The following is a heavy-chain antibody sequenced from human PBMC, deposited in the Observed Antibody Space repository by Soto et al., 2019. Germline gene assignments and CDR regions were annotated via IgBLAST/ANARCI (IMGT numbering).Heavy chain of an antibody. Sequence: QVQLQQWGAGLLKPSETLSLNCAVNGGSLSGFHLSWIRQPPGKGLEWIGEIKDGGYTNYSPSLKSRATISSDRSNNQCSLRLNSVTAADTGVYYCARGQEGVVATHWDQGALVTVSS. CDR3: ARGQEGVVATH. D-gene: IGHD5-12*01. V-gene: IGHV4-34*01. J-gene: IGHJ4*02. CDR2: IKDGGYT. CDR1: GGSLSGFH.